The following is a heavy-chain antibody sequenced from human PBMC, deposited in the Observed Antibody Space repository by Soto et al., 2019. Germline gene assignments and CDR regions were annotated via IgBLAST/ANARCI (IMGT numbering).Heavy chain of an antibody. D-gene: IGHD2-8*01. J-gene: IGHJ6*02. CDR1: GYTFTSYG. V-gene: IGHV1-18*01. CDR3: ARDPPPHIDIVLMVYVSRGCGQYGMDV. Sequence: QVQLVQSGAEVKKPGASVKVSCKASGYTFTSYGISWVRQAPGQGLEWMGWISAYNGNTNYAQKLQGRVTMTTDTCTSTAYMELRSLRSDDTAVSYCARDPPPHIDIVLMVYVSRGCGQYGMDVWGQGTTVTVSS. CDR2: ISAYNGNT.